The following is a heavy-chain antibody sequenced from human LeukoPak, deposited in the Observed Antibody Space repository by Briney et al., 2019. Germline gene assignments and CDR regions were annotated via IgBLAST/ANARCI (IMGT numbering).Heavy chain of an antibody. J-gene: IGHJ6*03. Sequence: GGSLRLSCVVSGFTFSTYWMYWVRQAPGKGLVWVSRINTDGSTTNYADSVKGRFTISRDNTKNTLYLQMNTLRAEDTAVYYCARDFANCSSTSCYWYYYYYYMDVWGKGTTVTISS. CDR1: GFTFSTYW. D-gene: IGHD2-2*01. CDR3: ARDFANCSSTSCYWYYYYYYMDV. V-gene: IGHV3-74*01. CDR2: INTDGSTT.